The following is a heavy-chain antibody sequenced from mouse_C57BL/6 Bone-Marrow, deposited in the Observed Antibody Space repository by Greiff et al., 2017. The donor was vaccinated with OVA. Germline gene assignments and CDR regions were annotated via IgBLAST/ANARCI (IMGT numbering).Heavy chain of an antibody. CDR1: GYTFTSYW. D-gene: IGHD2-1*01. CDR3: ARGDGTKGFAY. J-gene: IGHJ3*01. V-gene: IGHV1-50*01. Sequence: QVQLQQPGAELVKPGASVKLSCKASGYTFTSYWMQWVKQRPGQGLEWIGEIDPSDSYTNYNQKFKGKATLTVDTSSSTAYMQLSSLTSEDSAVYDCARGDGTKGFAYWGQGTLVTVSA. CDR2: IDPSDSYT.